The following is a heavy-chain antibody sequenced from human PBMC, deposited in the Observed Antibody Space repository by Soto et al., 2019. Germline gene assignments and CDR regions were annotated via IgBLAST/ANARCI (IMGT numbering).Heavy chain of an antibody. J-gene: IGHJ4*02. D-gene: IGHD1-26*01. V-gene: IGHV3-23*01. Sequence: EVQLLESGGGLVQPGGSLRLSCAASGFTFSSYAVSWVRQAPGKGLEWVSSISGGAGSTYYADSVKGRFTISRDNSENTLYLQMNSLRAEDTAVYYCARSGSYSWLPYWGQGTLVTVSS. CDR2: ISGGAGST. CDR1: GFTFSSYA. CDR3: ARSGSYSWLPY.